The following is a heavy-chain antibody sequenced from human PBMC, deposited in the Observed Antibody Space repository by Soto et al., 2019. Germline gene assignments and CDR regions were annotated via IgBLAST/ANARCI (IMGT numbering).Heavy chain of an antibody. CDR2: INPSGGST. J-gene: IGHJ4*02. CDR1: GFTFSDYY. D-gene: IGHD3-22*01. CDR3: ARDPGITMIVVAPDY. V-gene: IGHV1-46*01. Sequence: QVQLVESGGGLVQPGGSLRLSCAASGFTFSDYYMSWIRQAPGKGLEWMGIINPSGGSTSYAQKFQGRVTMTRDTSTRTVYMELSSLRSEVTSVYYCARDPGITMIVVAPDYWGQGTLVTVSS.